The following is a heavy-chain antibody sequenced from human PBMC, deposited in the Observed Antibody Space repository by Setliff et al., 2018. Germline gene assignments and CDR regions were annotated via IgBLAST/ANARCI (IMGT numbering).Heavy chain of an antibody. Sequence: SETLSLTCNASGASIRNFYWTWIRQPPGKGLEWIEYVHFTGSTNYNPSLKSRVTMSVDVSKSQFSLRLSSVTAADTAVYYCARKVEQWLTPHFDYWGQGALVTVSS. V-gene: IGHV4-59*01. J-gene: IGHJ4*02. CDR1: GASIRNFY. CDR2: VHFTGST. D-gene: IGHD6-19*01. CDR3: ARKVEQWLTPHFDY.